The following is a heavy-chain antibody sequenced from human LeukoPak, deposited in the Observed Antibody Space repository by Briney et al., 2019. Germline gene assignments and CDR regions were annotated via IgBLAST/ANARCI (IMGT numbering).Heavy chain of an antibody. Sequence: GGSLRLSCAASGFTFSSYSMNWVRQAPGKGLEWVSSISSSSSYIYYADSVKGRFTISRDNAKNSLYLQMNSLRAEDTAVYYCARHLSSVYATNWFDTWGPGTLVTVSS. CDR2: ISSSSSYI. CDR3: ARHLSSVYATNWFDT. D-gene: IGHD2-8*01. J-gene: IGHJ5*02. CDR1: GFTFSSYS. V-gene: IGHV3-21*01.